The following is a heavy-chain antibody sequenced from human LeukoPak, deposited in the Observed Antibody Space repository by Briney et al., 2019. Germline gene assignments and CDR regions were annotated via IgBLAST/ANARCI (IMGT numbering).Heavy chain of an antibody. CDR2: IGFDGSKI. Sequence: PGGSLRLSCVASGFTFSSYGMQWVRQAPSKGLEWVAFIGFDGSKIYYADSVKGRFTISRDNSKNAVNLQMNSLRVEDTAVYYCAKDSDTYGHRHFDHWGQGTLVTVSS. CDR1: GFTFSSYG. J-gene: IGHJ4*02. D-gene: IGHD2-8*01. V-gene: IGHV3-30*02. CDR3: AKDSDTYGHRHFDH.